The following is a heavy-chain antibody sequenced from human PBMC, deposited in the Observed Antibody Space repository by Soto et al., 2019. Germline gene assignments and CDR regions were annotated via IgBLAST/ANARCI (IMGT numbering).Heavy chain of an antibody. CDR1: GYTFTSYG. CDR3: AREPQWSGRGWYFHYGMDV. V-gene: IGHV1-18*01. J-gene: IGHJ6*02. CDR2: ISAYNGNT. D-gene: IGHD3-10*02. Sequence: QVQLVQSGAEVKKPEASVKVSCKASGYTFTSYGISWVRQAPGQGLEWMGWISAYNGNTNYAQKLQGRVTMTTDTSTSTAYMELRSLRSDDTAVYYCAREPQWSGRGWYFHYGMDVWGQGTTVTVSS.